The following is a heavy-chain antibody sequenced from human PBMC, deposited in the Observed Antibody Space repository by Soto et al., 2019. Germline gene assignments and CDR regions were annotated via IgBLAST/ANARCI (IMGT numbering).Heavy chain of an antibody. Sequence: QFQLVQSGAEVHKPVSSVKVSCQASGGTFSSSAISWVRQAPGQGLEWMGGIIPLFGTANYAQKFQGRVTITADESTSTAYMELSSLRSEDTAVYYCARGEDGYNNFDYLGQGTLVTVSS. V-gene: IGHV1-69*12. J-gene: IGHJ4*02. CDR2: IIPLFGTA. CDR3: ARGEDGYNNFDY. CDR1: GGTFSSSA. D-gene: IGHD5-12*01.